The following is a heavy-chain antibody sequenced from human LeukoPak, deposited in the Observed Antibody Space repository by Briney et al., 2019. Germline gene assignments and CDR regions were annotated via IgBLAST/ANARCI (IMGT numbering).Heavy chain of an antibody. Sequence: PSQTLSLTCTVSGDSISSGDYYWSWIRQPAGKGLEWIGRISSSGSTNYNPSLKSRVTISVDTSKNQFSLKLTSVTAADTAVYYCARQKPETGYYSSWYPFDYWGQGILVTVSS. CDR3: ARQKPETGYYSSWYPFDY. V-gene: IGHV4-61*02. CDR1: GDSISSGDYY. CDR2: ISSSGST. D-gene: IGHD6-13*01. J-gene: IGHJ4*02.